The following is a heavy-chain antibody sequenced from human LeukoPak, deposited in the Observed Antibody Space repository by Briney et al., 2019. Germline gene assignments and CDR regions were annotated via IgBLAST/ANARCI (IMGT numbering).Heavy chain of an antibody. J-gene: IGHJ4*02. Sequence: GGSLRLSCAASGFTFSSYAMSWVRQAPGKGLEWVSAISGSGGSTYYADSVKGRFTISRDNSKNTLYLQMNSLRAEDTAVYYCAKPVFPGSYSGYFDYWAREPWSPSPQ. V-gene: IGHV3-23*01. CDR2: ISGSGGST. CDR3: AKPVFPGSYSGYFDY. D-gene: IGHD3-10*01. CDR1: GFTFSSYA.